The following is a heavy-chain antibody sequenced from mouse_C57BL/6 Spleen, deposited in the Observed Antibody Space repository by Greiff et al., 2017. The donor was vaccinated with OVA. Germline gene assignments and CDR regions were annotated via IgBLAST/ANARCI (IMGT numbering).Heavy chain of an antibody. CDR1: GYTFTDYE. CDR3: TRYGYEIDY. CDR2: IDPETGGT. D-gene: IGHD1-2*01. V-gene: IGHV1-15*01. J-gene: IGHJ2*01. Sequence: VQLQQSGAELVRPGASVTLSCKASGYTFTDYEMHWVKQTPVHGLEWMGAIDPETGGTAYNQKFKGKAILTADKSSSTAYMELRSLTSEDSAVYYCTRYGYEIDYWGQGTTLTVSS.